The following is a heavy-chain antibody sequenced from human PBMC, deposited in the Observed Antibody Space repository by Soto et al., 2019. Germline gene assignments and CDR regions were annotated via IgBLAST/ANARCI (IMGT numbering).Heavy chain of an antibody. CDR2: INHSGST. Sequence: SETLSLTCAVYGGSFSGYYWSWIRQPPGKGLEWIGEINHSGSTNYNPSLKSRVTISVDTSKNQFSLKLSSVTAADTAVYYCARVAYGDPLTFDYWGQGTLVTVSS. D-gene: IGHD4-17*01. CDR1: GGSFSGYY. CDR3: ARVAYGDPLTFDY. J-gene: IGHJ4*02. V-gene: IGHV4-34*01.